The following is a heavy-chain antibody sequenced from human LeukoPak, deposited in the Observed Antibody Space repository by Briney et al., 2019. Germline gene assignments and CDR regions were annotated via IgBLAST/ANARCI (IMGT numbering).Heavy chain of an antibody. Sequence: GGSLRLSCAASGLTFSSYWMHWVRQAPGKGLVWVSRINSDGSSTSYADSVKGRFTISRDNAKNTLYLQMNSLRAEDTAVYYCARAHGTILGVVINQFDYWGQGTLVTVSS. J-gene: IGHJ4*02. CDR1: GLTFSSYW. CDR3: ARAHGTILGVVINQFDY. CDR2: INSDGSST. V-gene: IGHV3-74*01. D-gene: IGHD3-3*01.